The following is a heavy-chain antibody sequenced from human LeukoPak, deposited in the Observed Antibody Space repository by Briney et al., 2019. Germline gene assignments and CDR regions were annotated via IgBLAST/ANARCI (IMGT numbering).Heavy chain of an antibody. D-gene: IGHD3-3*01. CDR3: ATNYTAVSAFDS. V-gene: IGHV4-4*07. CDR2: IYTRGST. Sequence: SETLSLICTVFGGSINSYYWNWIRQPAGKGLEWVGHIYTRGSTKYNPSLKSRVTMSIDTSRNQFSLNLYSVTAADTAVYYCATNYTAVSAFDSWGQGTLVTVSS. J-gene: IGHJ4*02. CDR1: GGSINSYY.